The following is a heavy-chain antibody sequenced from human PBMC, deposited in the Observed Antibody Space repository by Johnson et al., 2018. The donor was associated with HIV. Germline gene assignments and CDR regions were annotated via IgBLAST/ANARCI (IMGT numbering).Heavy chain of an antibody. CDR2: IRSAGTNK. V-gene: IGHV3-30*02. CDR1: GFTFSTYG. Sequence: QVHLVESGGGVVQPGRSLRLSCAAFGFTFSTYGIHWVRQAPGKGLEWVAFIRSAGTNKYYADFVKGRFSISRDNSRNTLYLQMGSLRPEDMAVYYCARASALDIWGQGTMVTVSS. CDR3: ARASALDI. J-gene: IGHJ3*02.